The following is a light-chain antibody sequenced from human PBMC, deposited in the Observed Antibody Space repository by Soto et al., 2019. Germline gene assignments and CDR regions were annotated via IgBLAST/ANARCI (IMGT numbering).Light chain of an antibody. J-gene: IGLJ2*01. V-gene: IGLV2-14*03. CDR2: DVS. CDR3: SSFTPSRTVV. Sequence: QSVLTQPASVSGSPGQSITIPCTGTSSDIGAWDYVSWYQQHPGKVPKLLIYDVSSRPSWISNRFSGSKSGSTASLTISGLQAEDGADYYCSSFTPSRTVVFGGGTKLTVL. CDR1: SSDIGAWDY.